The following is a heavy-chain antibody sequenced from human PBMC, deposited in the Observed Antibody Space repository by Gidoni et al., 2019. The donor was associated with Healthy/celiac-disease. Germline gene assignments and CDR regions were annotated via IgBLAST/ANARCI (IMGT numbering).Heavy chain of an antibody. D-gene: IGHD1-26*01. CDR2: IYYSGST. V-gene: IGHV4-59*01. Sequence: QVQLQESGPGLVKPSETLSLTCTVSGGSISSYYWSWIRQPPGKGLEWIGYIYYSGSTNYNPSLKSRVTISVDTSKNQFSLKLSSVTAADTAVYYCARGASYGLYGMDVWGQGTTVTVSS. J-gene: IGHJ6*02. CDR3: ARGASYGLYGMDV. CDR1: GGSISSYY.